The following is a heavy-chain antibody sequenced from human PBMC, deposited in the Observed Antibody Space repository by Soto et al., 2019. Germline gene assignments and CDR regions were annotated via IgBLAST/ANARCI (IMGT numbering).Heavy chain of an antibody. CDR2: INHSGST. Sequence: SSETLSLTCAVYGGSFSGYYWSWIRQPPGKGLEWIGEINHSGSTNYNPSLKSRVTISVDTSKNQFSLKLSSVTAADTAVYYCASFRRLGRGWFDPWGQGTLVTVSS. CDR3: ASFRRLGRGWFDP. J-gene: IGHJ5*02. D-gene: IGHD6-25*01. V-gene: IGHV4-34*01. CDR1: GGSFSGYY.